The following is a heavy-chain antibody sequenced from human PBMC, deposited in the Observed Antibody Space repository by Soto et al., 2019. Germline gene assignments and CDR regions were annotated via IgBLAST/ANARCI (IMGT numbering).Heavy chain of an antibody. D-gene: IGHD3-3*01. J-gene: IGHJ5*02. V-gene: IGHV3-7*03. CDR1: GLTFSSYW. Sequence: EGQLVESGGGLVQPGGSLRLSCAASGLTFSSYWMTWVRQAPGKGLEWVADIKPDGSEKYYVDSVEGRFTISRDNAKNSISLEMNSLRVEDTAVYYCARSITTLGVVTISDDNWFDPWGQGTPVTVSS. CDR2: IKPDGSEK. CDR3: ARSITTLGVVTISDDNWFDP.